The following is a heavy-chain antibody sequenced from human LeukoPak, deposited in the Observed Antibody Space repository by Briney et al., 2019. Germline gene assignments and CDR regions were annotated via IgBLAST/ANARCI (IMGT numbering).Heavy chain of an antibody. J-gene: IGHJ6*02. D-gene: IGHD5-18*01. CDR3: ARDRVDTAMVLAPGGPLYYYYGMDV. CDR1: GSTVSSNY. Sequence: GGSLRLSCAASGSTVSSNYMSWVRQAPGKGLEWVSVIYSGGSTYYADSVKGRFTISRDNSKNTLYLQMNSLRAEDTAVYYCARDRVDTAMVLAPGGPLYYYYGMDVWGQGTTVTVSS. CDR2: IYSGGST. V-gene: IGHV3-53*01.